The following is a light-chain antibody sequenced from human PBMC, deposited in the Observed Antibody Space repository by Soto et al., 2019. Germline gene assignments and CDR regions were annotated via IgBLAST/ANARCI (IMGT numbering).Light chain of an antibody. V-gene: IGLV1-47*01. Sequence: QSVLTQPPSASGTPGQTVTISCSGTSSNIESNHVSWYQQLPRTAPKLLFYKSNRRPSGVPDRFSASKSGISASLAISGLRSEDEADYYCAAWDDSLQGYVFGLGAPLTV. CDR2: KSN. CDR3: AAWDDSLQGYV. CDR1: SSNIESNH. J-gene: IGLJ1*01.